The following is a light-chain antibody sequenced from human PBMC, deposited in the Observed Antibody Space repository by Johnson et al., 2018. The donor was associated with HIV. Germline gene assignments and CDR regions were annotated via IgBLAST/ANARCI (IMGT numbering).Light chain of an antibody. CDR1: RSNVGDNF. Sequence: QSVLTQPPSVSAAPAQKVTISCSGSRSNVGDNFVSWYQQLPGTAPKLLIYENNKRPSGIPGRFSGSKSGPSATLGITGLQTGDEADYYCGTWDSSLTSYVFGAGTKVTVL. V-gene: IGLV1-51*02. CDR3: GTWDSSLTSYV. J-gene: IGLJ1*01. CDR2: ENN.